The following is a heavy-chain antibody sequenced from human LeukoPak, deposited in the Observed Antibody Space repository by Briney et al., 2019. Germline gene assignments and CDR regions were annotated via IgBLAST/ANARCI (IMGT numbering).Heavy chain of an antibody. V-gene: IGHV3-11*01. Sequence: GGSLRLSCAASGFTFSDYYMSWIRQAPGKGLEWVSYISSSGSTIYYADSVKGRFTISRDNAKNSLYLQMNSLRAEDTAVYYCARAPATTAMVTILFGYWGQGTLVTVSS. D-gene: IGHD5-18*01. CDR2: ISSSGSTI. CDR3: ARAPATTAMVTILFGY. J-gene: IGHJ4*02. CDR1: GFTFSDYY.